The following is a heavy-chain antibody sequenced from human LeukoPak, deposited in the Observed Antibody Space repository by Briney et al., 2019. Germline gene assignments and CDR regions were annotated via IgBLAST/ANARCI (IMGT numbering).Heavy chain of an antibody. CDR3: ARDYASYY. CDR1: GFTFSRYE. Sequence: GGSLRHSCAASGFTFSRYEMNWVRQAPGKGLEWVSYISRSGDTIYFADSVKGRFTISRDNAKNSLYLQMSSLRAEDTAVYYCARDYASYYWGQGTLVTVSS. D-gene: IGHD3-10*01. J-gene: IGHJ4*02. V-gene: IGHV3-48*03. CDR2: ISRSGDTI.